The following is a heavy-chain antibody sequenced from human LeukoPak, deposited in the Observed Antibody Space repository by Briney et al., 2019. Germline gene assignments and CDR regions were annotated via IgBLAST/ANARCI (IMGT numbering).Heavy chain of an antibody. CDR3: AKASIAAPYPRFDP. CDR1: GFTFSSYG. D-gene: IGHD6-13*01. Sequence: GGSLRLSCAASGFTFSSYGMHWVRQAPGKGLEWVAVISYDGSNKYYADSVKGRFTISRDNSKNTLYLQMNSLRAEDTAVYYCAKASIAAPYPRFDPWGREPWSPSPQ. J-gene: IGHJ5*02. CDR2: ISYDGSNK. V-gene: IGHV3-30*18.